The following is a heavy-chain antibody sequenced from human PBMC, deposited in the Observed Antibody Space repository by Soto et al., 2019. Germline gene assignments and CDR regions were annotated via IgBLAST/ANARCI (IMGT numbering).Heavy chain of an antibody. D-gene: IGHD2-15*01. V-gene: IGHV4-30-2*01. CDR2: IYHTGST. Sequence: SETLSLTCAVSGGSISSGGYSWSWIRQPPGKGLEWIGYIYHTGSTEYNPSLKSRLTISVDTSKNQFSLKLSSVTAADTAVYYCARGGWSLDYWGQGTLVTVSS. J-gene: IGHJ4*02. CDR3: ARGGWSLDY. CDR1: GGSISSGGYS.